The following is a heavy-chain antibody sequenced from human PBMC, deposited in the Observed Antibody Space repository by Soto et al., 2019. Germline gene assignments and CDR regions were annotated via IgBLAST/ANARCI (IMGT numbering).Heavy chain of an antibody. CDR2: IHHSGRT. CDR1: GGSFSGYY. Sequence: QVQLQQWGAGLLKPSETLSLTCAVYGGSFSGYYWSWIRQPPGKGLERIGEIHHSGRTKYHPSLKSRVTISVDTSKKQFSVKLSSVTAADTAVYYCARVGCSDGSGYAFDPYSWGTDIDYWGQGTLVTVAS. J-gene: IGHJ4*02. CDR3: ARVGCSDGSGYAFDPYSWGTDIDY. V-gene: IGHV4-34*01. D-gene: IGHD2-15*01.